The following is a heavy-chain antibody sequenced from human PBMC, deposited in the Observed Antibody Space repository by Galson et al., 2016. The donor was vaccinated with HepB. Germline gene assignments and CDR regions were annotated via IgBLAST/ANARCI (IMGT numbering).Heavy chain of an antibody. CDR2: MYHSGST. D-gene: IGHD1-26*01. Sequence: ETLSLTCAVSGYSISSGYYWGWIRQPPGKGLEWIGSMYHSGSTYYNPSLKSRVTISVDTSKNQFSLNLNSVTAADTAVYYCARVMVRRWELLDDAFDIWGQGTMVTVSS. J-gene: IGHJ3*02. CDR1: GYSISSGYY. CDR3: ARVMVRRWELLDDAFDI. V-gene: IGHV4-38-2*01.